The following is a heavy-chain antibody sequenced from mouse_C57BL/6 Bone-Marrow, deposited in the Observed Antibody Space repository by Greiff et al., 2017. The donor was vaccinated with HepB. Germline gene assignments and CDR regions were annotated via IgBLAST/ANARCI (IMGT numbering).Heavy chain of an antibody. J-gene: IGHJ4*01. Sequence: EVKLMESGGGLVKPGGSLKLSCAASGFTFSSYAMSWVRQTPEKRLEWVATISDGGSYTYYPDNVKGRFTISRDNAKNNLYLQMSHLKSEDTAMYYCAREHYGYYAMDYWGQGTSVTVSS. D-gene: IGHD1-1*01. CDR3: AREHYGYYAMDY. CDR1: GFTFSSYA. CDR2: ISDGGSYT. V-gene: IGHV5-4*01.